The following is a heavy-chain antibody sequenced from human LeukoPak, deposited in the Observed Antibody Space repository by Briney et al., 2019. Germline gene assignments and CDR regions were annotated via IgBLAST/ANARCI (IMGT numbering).Heavy chain of an antibody. D-gene: IGHD3-22*01. V-gene: IGHV3-7*01. CDR2: IKDDGSET. J-gene: IGHJ4*02. Sequence: GGSLRLSCAASRFTFDDYGMSWVRQAPGKGLEWVGSIKDDGSETYHVDSVKGRFTIARDNTKNSLRLQMNSLRVEDTAVYYCARGKYYYDGSGGDYWGQGTLVTVSS. CDR3: ARGKYYYDGSGGDY. CDR1: RFTFDDYG.